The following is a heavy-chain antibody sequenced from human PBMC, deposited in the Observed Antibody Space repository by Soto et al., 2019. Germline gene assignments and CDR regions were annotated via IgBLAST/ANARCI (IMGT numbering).Heavy chain of an antibody. V-gene: IGHV1-46*01. CDR3: ANVTHGGPIAVAGPLGS. CDR1: GSITNHH. CDR2: FNPSGLST. Sequence: QVHLVQSGAEVKKPGASMNVSCQASGSITNHHMHWVRQAPGQGVEWMGLFNPSGLSTTYAQKFQGRGTTNRDTSTNRVYMQLSSLTSDDTAVYFCANVTHGGPIAVAGPLGSWGQGALVSVSS. J-gene: IGHJ5*01. D-gene: IGHD6-19*01.